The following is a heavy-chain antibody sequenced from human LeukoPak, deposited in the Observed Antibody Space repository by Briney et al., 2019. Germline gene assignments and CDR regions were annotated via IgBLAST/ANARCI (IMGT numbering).Heavy chain of an antibody. J-gene: IGHJ4*02. V-gene: IGHV3-11*04. D-gene: IGHD3-10*01. Sequence: GGSLRLSCAASGFTFSDYYMSWIRQAPGKGLEWVSYISSSGSTIYYADSVKGRFTISRDNSKNTLYLQMNSLRAEDTAIYYCAKTGGYYYGSGSYYLDYWGQGTLVTVSS. CDR3: AKTGGYYYGSGSYYLDY. CDR1: GFTFSDYY. CDR2: ISSSGSTI.